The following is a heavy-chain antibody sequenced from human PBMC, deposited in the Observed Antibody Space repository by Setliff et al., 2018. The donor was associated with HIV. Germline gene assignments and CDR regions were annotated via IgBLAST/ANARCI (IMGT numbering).Heavy chain of an antibody. Sequence: LRLSCAASGFTFTSYWMIWVRQAPGKGLEWVANINQDGSEKNYVDSVKGRFTISRDNAKNSLYLQMDSLRVEDTTVYYCTRKLAPGHGMDVWGQGTTVTVSS. D-gene: IGHD3-3*02. J-gene: IGHJ6*02. V-gene: IGHV3-7*01. CDR2: INQDGSEK. CDR1: GFTFTSYW. CDR3: TRKLAPGHGMDV.